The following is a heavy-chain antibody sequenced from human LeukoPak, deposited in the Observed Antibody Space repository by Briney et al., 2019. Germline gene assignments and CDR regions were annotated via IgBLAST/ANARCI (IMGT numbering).Heavy chain of an antibody. CDR1: GFTFSSYE. Sequence: PGGSLRLSCAAPGFTFSSYEMNWVRQAPGKGLEWVSLIYADGSTHYTDSVKGRFSISRDNSQNTVYLQMNSLRGEDTSVYFCAKRSVPGRPGYWGQGTLVTVSS. CDR3: AKRSVPGRPGY. CDR2: IYADGST. V-gene: IGHV3-66*04. D-gene: IGHD3-3*01. J-gene: IGHJ4*02.